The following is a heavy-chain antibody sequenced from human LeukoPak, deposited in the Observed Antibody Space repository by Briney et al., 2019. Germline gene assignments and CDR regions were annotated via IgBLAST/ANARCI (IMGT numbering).Heavy chain of an antibody. D-gene: IGHD6-13*01. CDR3: ARASSSWYYFDY. V-gene: IGHV3-73*01. CDR2: IRSKANSYAT. Sequence: GGSLRLSCAASGFTFSSYGMHWVRQASGKGLEWVGRIRSKANSYATAYAASVKGRFTISRDDSKNTAYLQMNSLRAEDTAVYYCARASSSWYYFDYWGQGTLVTVSS. J-gene: IGHJ4*02. CDR1: GFTFSSYG.